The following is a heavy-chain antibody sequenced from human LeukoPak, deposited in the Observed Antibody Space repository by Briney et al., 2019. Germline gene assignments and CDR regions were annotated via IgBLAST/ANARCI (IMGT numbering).Heavy chain of an antibody. J-gene: IGHJ4*02. CDR1: GFTFSSYG. CDR2: ISSSSSSI. D-gene: IGHD2-2*01. Sequence: GGSLRLSCAASGFTFSSYGMNWVRQAPGKGLEWVSSISSSSSSIHYADSVKGRFTISRDNAKNSLYLQMNSLRAEDTAVYYCARAVRSVVPAAISIRDYYFDYWGQGTLVTVSS. CDR3: ARAVRSVVPAAISIRDYYFDY. V-gene: IGHV3-21*01.